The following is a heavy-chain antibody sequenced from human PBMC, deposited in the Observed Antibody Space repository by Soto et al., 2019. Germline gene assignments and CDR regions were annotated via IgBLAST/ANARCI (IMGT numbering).Heavy chain of an antibody. J-gene: IGHJ4*02. CDR3: AEVAVGYCSSTSCWSDY. V-gene: IGHV3-30*18. CDR1: GFTFSSYG. CDR2: ISYDGSNK. D-gene: IGHD2-2*01. Sequence: PGGSLRLSCAASGFTFSSYGMHWVRQAPGKGLEWVAVISYDGSNKYYADSVKGRFTISRDNSKNTLYLQMNSLRAEDTAVYYCAEVAVGYCSSTSCWSDYWGQGTLVTVS.